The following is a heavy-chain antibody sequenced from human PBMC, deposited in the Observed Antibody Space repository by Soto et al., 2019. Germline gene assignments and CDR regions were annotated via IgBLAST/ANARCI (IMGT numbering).Heavy chain of an antibody. CDR2: ISGSGGST. J-gene: IGHJ4*02. V-gene: IGHV3-23*01. Sequence: GGSLRLSCAASGFTFSSYAMSWVRQAPGKGLEWVSAISGSGGSTYYADSVKGRFTISRDNSKNTLYLQMNSLRAEDTAVYYCAKTPRYYYDSSGYYFDYWGQGTLVSVSS. D-gene: IGHD3-22*01. CDR1: GFTFSSYA. CDR3: AKTPRYYYDSSGYYFDY.